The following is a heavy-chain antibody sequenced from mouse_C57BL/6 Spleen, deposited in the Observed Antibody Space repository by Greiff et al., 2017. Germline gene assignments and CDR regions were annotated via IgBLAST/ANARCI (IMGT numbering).Heavy chain of an antibody. CDR1: GYTFTSYW. CDR2: IHPSDSDT. D-gene: IGHD2-2*01. Sequence: QVQLQQPGAELVKPGASVKVSCKASGYTFTSYWMHWVKRRPGQGLEWIGRIHPSDSDTNYNQKFKGKATLTVDKSSSTAYMQHSSLPSEVSAVYYCAIYGYDSWFAYWGQGTLVSVST. V-gene: IGHV1-74*01. J-gene: IGHJ3*01. CDR3: AIYGYDSWFAY.